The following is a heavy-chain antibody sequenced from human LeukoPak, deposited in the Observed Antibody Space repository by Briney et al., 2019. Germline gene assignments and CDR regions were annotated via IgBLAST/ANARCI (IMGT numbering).Heavy chain of an antibody. D-gene: IGHD6-6*01. J-gene: IGHJ4*02. CDR2: ISASGGTT. CDR1: GFTFNTYA. V-gene: IGHV3-23*01. Sequence: GGSLRLSCAPSGFTFNTYAMTWVRQTPGKGLEWVSAISASGGTTFYGDPVRGRFTVSRDNSKNTLYLLMNSLRAEDTAVYYCARLSLESSTSNWGQGTLVTVSS. CDR3: ARLSLESSTSN.